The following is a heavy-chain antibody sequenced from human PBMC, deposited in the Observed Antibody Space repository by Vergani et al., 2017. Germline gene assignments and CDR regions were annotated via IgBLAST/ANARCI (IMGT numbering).Heavy chain of an antibody. CDR1: GYTFTSYY. D-gene: IGHD3-22*01. V-gene: IGHV1-46*01. CDR2: INPSGGST. J-gene: IGHJ3*02. CDR3: ARVIRDSSGYYRPPGGFDI. Sequence: QVQLVQSGAEVKKPGASVKVSCKASGYTFTSYYMHWVRQAPGQGLEWMGIINPSGGSTSYAQKFQGRVTMTRDTSTSTVYMELSSLRSDDTAVYYCARVIRDSSGYYRPPGGFDIWGQGTMVTVSS.